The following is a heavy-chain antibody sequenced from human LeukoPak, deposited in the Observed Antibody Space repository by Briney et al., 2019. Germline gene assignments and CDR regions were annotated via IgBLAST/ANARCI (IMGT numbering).Heavy chain of an antibody. CDR1: GYSFTSYW. CDR3: ASHYYGSGSYGGDAFDI. V-gene: IGHV5-51*01. J-gene: IGHJ3*02. CDR2: IYPGDSDT. Sequence: GESLQISCKGSGYSFTSYWIGWVRPMPGKGLEWMGIIYPGDSDTRYSPSFQGQVTISADKSISTAYLQWSSLKASDTAMYYCASHYYGSGSYGGDAFDIWGQGTMVTVSS. D-gene: IGHD3-10*01.